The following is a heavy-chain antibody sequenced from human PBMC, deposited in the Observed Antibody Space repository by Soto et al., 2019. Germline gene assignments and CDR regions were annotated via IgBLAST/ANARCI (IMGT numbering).Heavy chain of an antibody. D-gene: IGHD3-22*01. CDR3: RSSGHSSADY. V-gene: IGHV1-69*06. CDR2: SIPLFGTA. CDR1: GGTFTSYA. Sequence: SVKVSCKASGGTFTSYAISWVRQSPGQGLECMGGSIPLFGTANYAQKFQGRVTINADKSTSTAYMELSSLRSEDTAVYYCRSSGHSSADYWGKRTMVTVSS. J-gene: IGHJ4*02.